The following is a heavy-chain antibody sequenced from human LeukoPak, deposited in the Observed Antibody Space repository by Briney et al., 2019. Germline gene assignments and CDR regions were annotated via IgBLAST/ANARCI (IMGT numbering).Heavy chain of an antibody. CDR3: ARVRGDYDFWSDYHRSLSGYDEVY. J-gene: IGHJ4*02. V-gene: IGHV3-30*09. CDR2: ISYDGSNK. D-gene: IGHD3-3*01. CDR1: GFTLSTYT. Sequence: PGGSLKLSCAASGFTLSTYTMHWLRQAPGRGLEWVAVISYDGSNKFYADSVKGRFAISRDNSKNTLYLQMDSLRPEDTAMYYCARVRGDYDFWSDYHRSLSGYDEVYWGQGTLVSVSS.